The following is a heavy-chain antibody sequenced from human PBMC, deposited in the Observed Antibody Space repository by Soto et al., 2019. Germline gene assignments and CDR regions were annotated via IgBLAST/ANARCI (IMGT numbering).Heavy chain of an antibody. CDR1: GGTFSSYA. CDR2: IIPIVTTP. J-gene: IGHJ6*02. V-gene: IGHV1-69*06. D-gene: IGHD3-3*01. CDR3: ERVGYNFRSRYHYYGLEV. Sequence: QVRLVQSGAEVKKPGSSVKVSCEASGGTFSSYAVTWVRQAPGQGLEWMGGIIPIVTTPNYAQKFQGRLTISADKSTSTSYMVLSSLGSEDTGVYYCERVGYNFRSRYHYYGLEVWGQGTKVIVSS.